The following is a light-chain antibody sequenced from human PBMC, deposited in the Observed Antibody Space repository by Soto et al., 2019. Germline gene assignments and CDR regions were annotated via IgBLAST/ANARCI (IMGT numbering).Light chain of an antibody. J-gene: IGKJ5*01. CDR1: QTISSH. Sequence: DIQMTQSPSSLSASVGYIVIITCRASQTISSHLNWYQKQPGKAPNLLVYAASSLQGGVPSMFTGSCSGTDFPLTISSLQPEDFVTYFCQQSYSTPITFGQGTRLDIK. CDR3: QQSYSTPIT. CDR2: AAS. V-gene: IGKV1-39*01.